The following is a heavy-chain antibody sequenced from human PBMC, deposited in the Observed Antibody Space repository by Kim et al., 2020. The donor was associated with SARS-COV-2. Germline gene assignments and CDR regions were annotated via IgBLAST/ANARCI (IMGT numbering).Heavy chain of an antibody. CDR1: GYTFTGYY. J-gene: IGHJ4*02. CDR2: INPNSGGT. D-gene: IGHD2-21*01. Sequence: ASVKVSCKASGYTFTGYYMHWVRQAPGQGLEWMGRINPNSGGTNYAQKFQGRVTMTRDTSISTAYMELSRLRSDDTAVYYCASARFSFSNSNCVDYWGQGTLVTVSS. V-gene: IGHV1-2*06. CDR3: ASARFSFSNSNCVDY.